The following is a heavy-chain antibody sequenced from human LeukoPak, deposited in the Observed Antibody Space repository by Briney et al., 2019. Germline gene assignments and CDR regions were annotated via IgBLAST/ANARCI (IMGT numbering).Heavy chain of an antibody. CDR3: ASEYYDILTGEYYFDY. J-gene: IGHJ4*02. CDR1: GFTFSSYG. V-gene: IGHV3-30*02. CDR2: IRYDGSNK. Sequence: GGSLRLSCAASGFTFSSYGMHWVRQAPGKGLEWVAFIRYDGSNKYYADSVKGRFTISRDNSKNTLYLQMNSLRAEDTAVYYCASEYYDILTGEYYFDYWGQGTLVTVSS. D-gene: IGHD3-9*01.